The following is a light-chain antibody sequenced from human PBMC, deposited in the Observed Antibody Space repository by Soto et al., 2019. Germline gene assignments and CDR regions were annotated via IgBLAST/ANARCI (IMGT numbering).Light chain of an antibody. CDR2: DVS. V-gene: IGLV2-14*01. CDR3: SSYTSSSTVV. Sequence: QSALTQPASVSGSPGQSITISCTGTSSDVGGYNYVSWYQQHPGKAPKLMIYDVSNRPSGVSNRFSGSKSGNTASLTISGLQVEDEADYYCSSYTSSSTVVFAGGPQLTVL. CDR1: SSDVGGYNY. J-gene: IGLJ2*01.